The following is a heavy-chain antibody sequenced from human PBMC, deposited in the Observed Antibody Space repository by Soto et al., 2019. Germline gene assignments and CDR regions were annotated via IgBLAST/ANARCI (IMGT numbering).Heavy chain of an antibody. D-gene: IGHD1-26*01. CDR1: GFTFSSYA. Sequence: PGGSLTLSCVASGFTFSSYAMSWVRQAPGKGLEWVAAISASGGATLHADPVKGRFTISRDNPKNTLHLQMNSLRAEDTAVYYCAKDVEGGSQYRGEFDSWGQGTQVTVSS. CDR3: AKDVEGGSQYRGEFDS. V-gene: IGHV3-23*01. J-gene: IGHJ4*02. CDR2: ISASGGAT.